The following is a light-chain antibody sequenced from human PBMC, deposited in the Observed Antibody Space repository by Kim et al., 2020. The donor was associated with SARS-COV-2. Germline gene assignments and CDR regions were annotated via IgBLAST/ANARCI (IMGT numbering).Light chain of an antibody. CDR1: QGISNW. Sequence: DIQMTQSPSFVSASVGDRVTITCRASQGISNWLAWYQQKPVNAPNLLIYGASHLHSGLPSRFRGSGSGTDFSLTISSLEPDDFATYFCQQTNWPWTFGQGTKVDIK. CDR3: QQTNWPWT. V-gene: IGKV1-12*01. J-gene: IGKJ1*01. CDR2: GAS.